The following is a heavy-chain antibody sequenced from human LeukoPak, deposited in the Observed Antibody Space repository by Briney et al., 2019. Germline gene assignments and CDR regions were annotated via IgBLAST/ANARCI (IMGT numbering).Heavy chain of an antibody. J-gene: IGHJ4*02. CDR1: GFTFSAYA. V-gene: IGHV3-23*01. CDR3: AKDRAQQLVLDF. D-gene: IGHD6-13*01. Sequence: PGGSLRLSCEASGFTFSAYAMTWVRQAPGKGLEWVSAIIGSGSSTYYVDSVKGRFTISRDNSKNTLFLQMNSLRAEDTAVYYCAKDRAQQLVLDFWGQGTLVTVSS. CDR2: IIGSGSST.